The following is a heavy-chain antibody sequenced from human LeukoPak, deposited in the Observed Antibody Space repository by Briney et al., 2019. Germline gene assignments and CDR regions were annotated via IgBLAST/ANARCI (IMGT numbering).Heavy chain of an antibody. J-gene: IGHJ5*02. CDR1: GGSFSSGLYY. CDR3: AREGTHYSSWYHWFDP. Sequence: SQTLSLTCTVSGGSFSSGLYYWTWIRQPGGKGLEWIGRIYISGRTNKNPSLKSRVTISVNTTKNQFSLKLSSVTAADTAVYYCAREGTHYSSWYHWFDPWGQGTLVTVSS. V-gene: IGHV4-61*02. CDR2: IYISGRT. D-gene: IGHD6-13*01.